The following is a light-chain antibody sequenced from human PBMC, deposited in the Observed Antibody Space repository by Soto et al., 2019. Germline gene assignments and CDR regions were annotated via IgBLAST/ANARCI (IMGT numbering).Light chain of an antibody. Sequence: QMTQSPSTLSASVGDRVTITCRASQSISSWLAWYQQKPGKAPKLLIYDASSLESGVPSRFSGSGSGTEFTLTISSLQPDDFANYYCQQYNSYPWTFGQGTKV. V-gene: IGKV1-5*01. J-gene: IGKJ1*01. CDR1: QSISSW. CDR3: QQYNSYPWT. CDR2: DAS.